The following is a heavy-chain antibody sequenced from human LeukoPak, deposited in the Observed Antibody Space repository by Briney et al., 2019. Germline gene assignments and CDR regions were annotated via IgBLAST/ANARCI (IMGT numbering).Heavy chain of an antibody. J-gene: IGHJ4*02. V-gene: IGHV3-64D*09. Sequence: GGSLRLSCSASGFTFSSYARHGVRQARGKGLEYVSAISSNGGTTYYADSVKGRLTISGDNSKNTLYLQMSSLRAEDTAVYYCSWELFRWGRGTLVTVSS. D-gene: IGHD3-10*01. CDR1: GFTFSSYA. CDR2: ISSNGGTT. CDR3: SWELFR.